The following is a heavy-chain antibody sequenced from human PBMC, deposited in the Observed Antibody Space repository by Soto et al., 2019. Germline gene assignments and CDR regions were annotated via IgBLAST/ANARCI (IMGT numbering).Heavy chain of an antibody. J-gene: IGHJ6*02. CDR2: ISPYNGNT. V-gene: IGHV1-18*01. D-gene: IGHD2-2*01. Sequence: GASVKVSCKSSGYPFTHYGITWVRQAPGQGLEWMGWISPYNGNTNYGQTLQGRVTLTTDTSTSTVFMELRSLRAEDTAVYYCAKWHCSSTSCPYYYYYGMDVWGQGTTVTVSS. CDR3: AKWHCSSTSCPYYYYYGMDV. CDR1: GYPFTHYG.